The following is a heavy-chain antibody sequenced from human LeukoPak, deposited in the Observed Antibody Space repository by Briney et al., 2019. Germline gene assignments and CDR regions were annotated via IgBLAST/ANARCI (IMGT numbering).Heavy chain of an antibody. CDR2: IYHSGST. Sequence: PSETLSLTCTVSGGSISSGGYYWSWIRQPPGKGLEWIGYIYHSGSTYYNPSLKSRVTISVDRSKNQFSLKLSSVTAADTAVYYCARANGSSYTPDFDYWGQGTLVTVSS. D-gene: IGHD6-13*01. CDR3: ARANGSSYTPDFDY. J-gene: IGHJ4*02. CDR1: GGSISSGGYY. V-gene: IGHV4-30-2*01.